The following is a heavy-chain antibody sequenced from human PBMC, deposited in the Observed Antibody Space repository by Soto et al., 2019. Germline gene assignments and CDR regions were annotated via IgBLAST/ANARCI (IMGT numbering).Heavy chain of an antibody. J-gene: IGHJ6*02. CDR3: ARHKAGDYRDYYYYGMDV. CDR1: GYSFTSYW. CDR2: IDPSDSYT. D-gene: IGHD4-17*01. V-gene: IGHV5-10-1*01. Sequence: PGESLKISCKGSGYSFTSYWISWVRQMPGKGLEWMGRIDPSDSYTNYSPSFQGHVTISADKSISTAYLQWSSLKASDTAMYYCARHKAGDYRDYYYYGMDVWGQGTTATVSS.